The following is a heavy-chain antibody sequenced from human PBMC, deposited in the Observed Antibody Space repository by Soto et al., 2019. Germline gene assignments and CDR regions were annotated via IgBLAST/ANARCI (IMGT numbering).Heavy chain of an antibody. Sequence: ASVKVSCKASGYTFTSYGISWVRQAPGQGLEWMGWISAYNGNTNYAQKLQGRVTMTTDTSTSTAYVELRSLRSDDTAVYYCGRGESLEAVAGYDYWGQGILVTAPQ. J-gene: IGHJ4*02. CDR2: ISAYNGNT. CDR1: GYTFTSYG. CDR3: GRGESLEAVAGYDY. V-gene: IGHV1-18*04. D-gene: IGHD6-19*01.